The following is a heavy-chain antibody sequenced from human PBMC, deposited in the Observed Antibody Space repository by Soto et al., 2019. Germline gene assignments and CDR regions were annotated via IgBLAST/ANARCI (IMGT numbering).Heavy chain of an antibody. J-gene: IGHJ4*02. Sequence: GGSLRLSCAASGFTFSSYAMSWVRQVPGKGLEWVSVISGSGGSTYYADSVKGRFTISRDNSKNTLYLQMNSLRAEDTAVYYCARGDYYDFWSGYYYYFDYWGQGILVTVSS. CDR3: ARGDYYDFWSGYYYYFDY. D-gene: IGHD3-3*01. CDR1: GFTFSSYA. CDR2: ISGSGGST. V-gene: IGHV3-23*01.